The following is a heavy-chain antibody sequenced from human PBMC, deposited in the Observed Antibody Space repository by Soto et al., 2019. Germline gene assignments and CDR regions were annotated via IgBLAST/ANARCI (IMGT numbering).Heavy chain of an antibody. D-gene: IGHD1-26*01. CDR1: GYTFTSYD. V-gene: IGHV1-8*01. CDR2: MNPNSGNT. Sequence: QEQLVQSGAEVKKPGASVKVSCKASGYTFTSYDINWVRQATGQGLEWMGWMNPNSGNTGYAQKFQGRVTMTRNTSISTAYMVLSSLRFEDSAVYYCATERWEDAFDVWGQGTMVTISS. CDR3: ATERWEDAFDV. J-gene: IGHJ3*01.